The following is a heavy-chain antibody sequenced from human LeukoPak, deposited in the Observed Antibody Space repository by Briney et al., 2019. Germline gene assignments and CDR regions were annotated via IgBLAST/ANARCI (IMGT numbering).Heavy chain of an antibody. CDR1: GFTFSSYE. CDR2: ISSSGSTV. V-gene: IGHV3-48*03. J-gene: IGHJ3*02. D-gene: IGHD4-17*01. Sequence: GGSLRLSCAASGFTFSSYEMNWVRQAPGKWLEWVSYISSSGSTVYYADSVKGRFTISRDNARNSLYMQMESLRDEDTAIYYCARDLGSYGDLDGAAAFDIWGQGTMVTVSS. CDR3: ARDLGSYGDLDGAAAFDI.